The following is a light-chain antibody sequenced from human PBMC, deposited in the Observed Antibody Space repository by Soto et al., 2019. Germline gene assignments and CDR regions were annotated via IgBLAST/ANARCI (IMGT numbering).Light chain of an antibody. CDR2: DAS. V-gene: IGKV3-20*01. J-gene: IGKJ1*01. CDR1: QSVRTY. Sequence: EIVLTQSPATLSLSPGERATLSCRASQSVRTYLAWYQQKPGQAPRLLIFDASARATGIPARFSGSGSGTDFTLTISRLEPEDFAVYYCQQYGSSPPWTFGQGTKVDIK. CDR3: QQYGSSPPWT.